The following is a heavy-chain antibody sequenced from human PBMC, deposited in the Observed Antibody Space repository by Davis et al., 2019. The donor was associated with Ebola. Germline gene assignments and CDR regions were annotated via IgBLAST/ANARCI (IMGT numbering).Heavy chain of an antibody. CDR2: INHSGST. Sequence: SETLSLTCTVSGGSISGYYWSWIRQPPGKGLEWMGEINHSGSTNYNPSLKSRVTISVDTSKNQFSLKLSSVTAADTAVYYCARGNPHFANYFSYWGQGTLVTVSS. D-gene: IGHD1-7*01. CDR1: GGSISGYY. CDR3: ARGNPHFANYFSY. V-gene: IGHV4-34*01. J-gene: IGHJ4*02.